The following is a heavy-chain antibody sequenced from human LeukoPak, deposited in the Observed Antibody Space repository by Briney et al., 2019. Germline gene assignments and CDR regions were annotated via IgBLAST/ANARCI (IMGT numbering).Heavy chain of an antibody. CDR2: ISISSSTI. J-gene: IGHJ6*03. CDR3: ATDCLTMVRGVVVTSYYYYMDV. Sequence: GGSLSLSCAASGFTLSSYSMNWVRQAPGKGLEWVSYISISSSTIYYADSVKGRFSISRDNAKNSLYLQMTSLRAEDTAVYYCATDCLTMVRGVVVTSYYYYMDVWGKGTTVTVSS. D-gene: IGHD3-10*01. CDR1: GFTLSSYS. V-gene: IGHV3-48*01.